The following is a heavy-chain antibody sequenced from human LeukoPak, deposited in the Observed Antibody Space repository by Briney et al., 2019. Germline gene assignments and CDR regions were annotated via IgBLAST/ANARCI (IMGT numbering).Heavy chain of an antibody. CDR1: GFTFSSYA. V-gene: IGHV3-30-3*01. Sequence: PGRSLRLSCAASGFTFSSYAMHWVRQAPGKGLEWVAVISYDGSNKYYADSVKGRFTISRDNSKNTLYLQMNSLKTEDTAVYYCTTVSAAGLFYYYYYGMDVWGQGTTVTVSS. J-gene: IGHJ6*02. D-gene: IGHD6-13*01. CDR2: ISYDGSNK. CDR3: TTVSAAGLFYYYYYGMDV.